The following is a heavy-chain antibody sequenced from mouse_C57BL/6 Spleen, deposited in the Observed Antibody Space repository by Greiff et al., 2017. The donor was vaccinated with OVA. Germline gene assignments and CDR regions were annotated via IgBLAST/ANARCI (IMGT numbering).Heavy chain of an antibody. Sequence: QVTLKVCGPGILQSSQSLSLTCSFSGFSLSTSGMGVSWIRQPSGKGLEWLAHIYWDDDTRYNPSLKSRLTISKDTSRNQVFLKITSVDTADTATYYCARKKVVAPYYFDYWGQGTTRTVSS. CDR2: IYWDDDT. CDR1: GFSLSTSGMG. D-gene: IGHD1-3*01. V-gene: IGHV8-12*01. CDR3: ARKKVVAPYYFDY. J-gene: IGHJ2*01.